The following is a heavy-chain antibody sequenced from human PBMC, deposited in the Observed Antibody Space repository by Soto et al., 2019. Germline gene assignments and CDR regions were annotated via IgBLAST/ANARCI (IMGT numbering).Heavy chain of an antibody. CDR2: IIPILGIA. CDR1: GGTFSSYT. V-gene: IGHV1-69*02. CDR3: ARLDLATDDGGESNGFDP. D-gene: IGHD3-16*01. J-gene: IGHJ5*02. Sequence: QVQLVQSGAEVKKPGSSVKVSCKASGGTFSSYTISWVRQAPGQGLEWMGRIIPILGIANYAQKFQGRVTITAEXXKXTXXMERSSLRSEDTAVYYCARLDLATDDGGESNGFDPWGQGTLVTVSS.